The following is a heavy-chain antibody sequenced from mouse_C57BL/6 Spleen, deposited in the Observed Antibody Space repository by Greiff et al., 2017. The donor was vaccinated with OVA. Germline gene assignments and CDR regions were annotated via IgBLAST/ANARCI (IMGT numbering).Heavy chain of an antibody. Sequence: QVHVKQSGAELVRPGSSVKLSCKASGYTFTSYWMDWVKQRPGQGLEWIGNIYPSDSETHYNQKFKDKATLTVDKSSSTAYMQLSSLTSEDSAVYYCARSFYDSHLAYWGQGTLVTVSA. V-gene: IGHV1-61*01. D-gene: IGHD2-3*01. CDR3: ARSFYDSHLAY. J-gene: IGHJ3*01. CDR1: GYTFTSYW. CDR2: IYPSDSET.